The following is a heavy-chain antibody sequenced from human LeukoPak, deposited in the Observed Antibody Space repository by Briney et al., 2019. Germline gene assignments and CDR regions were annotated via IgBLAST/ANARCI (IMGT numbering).Heavy chain of an antibody. CDR1: GFTFSDYS. CDR2: ISSRSNYI. D-gene: IGHD5-24*01. Sequence: PGGSLRLSCADSGFTFSDYSMYWVRRAPGKGLEWVSYISSRSNYIYYADSVKGRFSTSRDNTKKSLFLQMYSTREEETGVYCPAREGKQLLTYDYWSQGTLVTVSS. J-gene: IGHJ4*01. CDR3: AREGKQLLTYDY. V-gene: IGHV3-21*01.